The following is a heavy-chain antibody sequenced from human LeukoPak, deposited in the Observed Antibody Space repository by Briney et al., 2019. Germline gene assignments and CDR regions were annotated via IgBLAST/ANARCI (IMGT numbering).Heavy chain of an antibody. CDR2: ISYDGTIK. J-gene: IGHJ4*02. Sequence: GGSLRLSCAASGFTLSSSPMHWLRQAPGQGLEWVAVISYDGTIKSYADSVKGRFTISRDNAKNSLYLQMNSLRAEDTAVYYCARAAPRWTADYWGQGTLVTVSS. CDR1: GFTLSSSP. D-gene: IGHD3/OR15-3a*01. CDR3: ARAAPRWTADY. V-gene: IGHV3-30-3*01.